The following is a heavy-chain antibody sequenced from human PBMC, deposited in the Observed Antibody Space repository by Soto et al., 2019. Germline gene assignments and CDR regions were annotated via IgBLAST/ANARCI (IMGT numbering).Heavy chain of an antibody. J-gene: IGHJ5*02. CDR3: ARDRANYYGSGDDWFDP. CDR2: ISAYNGNT. V-gene: IGHV1-18*01. CDR1: GYTFTSYG. D-gene: IGHD3-10*01. Sequence: ASVKVSCKASGYTFTSYGISWVRQAPGQGLEWMGWISAYNGNTNYAQKLQGRVTMNTDTSTRTAYMELRSLRSDDTAVYYCARDRANYYGSGDDWFDPWGQGTLVTVSS.